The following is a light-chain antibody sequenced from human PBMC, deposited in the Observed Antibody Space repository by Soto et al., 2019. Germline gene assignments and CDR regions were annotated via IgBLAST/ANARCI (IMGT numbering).Light chain of an antibody. CDR2: GAS. V-gene: IGKV3D-7*01. J-gene: IGKJ3*01. CDR3: QQDYNFT. Sequence: PGDRVTLSCRASQSVSSSYLTWYQQKPGQAPRLLIYGASTRATGIPARFSGSGSGTDSTLTISSLQPEDFAVYYCQQDYNFTFGPGTKVDIK. CDR1: QSVSSSY.